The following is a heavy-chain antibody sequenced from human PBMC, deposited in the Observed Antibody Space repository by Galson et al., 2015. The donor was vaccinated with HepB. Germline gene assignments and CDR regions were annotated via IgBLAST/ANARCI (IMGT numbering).Heavy chain of an antibody. CDR2: ISWNSGTI. D-gene: IGHD6-6*01. V-gene: IGHV3-9*01. CDR3: AKDMRGLVPRGYGMDV. Sequence: SLRLSCAASGFTFDDYAMHWVRQTPGKGLEWVSGISWNSGTIGYADSVKGRFTISRDNVKNSLYPQMNSLRAEDTALYYCAKDMRGLVPRGYGMDVWGQGTTVTVS. J-gene: IGHJ6*02. CDR1: GFTFDDYA.